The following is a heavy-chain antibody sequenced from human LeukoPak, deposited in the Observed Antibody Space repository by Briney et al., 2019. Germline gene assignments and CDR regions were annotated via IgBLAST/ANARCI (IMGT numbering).Heavy chain of an antibody. CDR3: ATDGMVRGPDAWFDS. CDR2: INHSGST. J-gene: IGHJ5*01. D-gene: IGHD3-10*01. Sequence: SETLSLTCAVYGWSFSGYYWSWIRQPPGKGLEWIGEINHSGSTNYNPSLKSRVTISVDTSKNQFSLDLTSVTAADTAVYYCATDGMVRGPDAWFDSWGQGTLVTVSS. V-gene: IGHV4-34*01. CDR1: GWSFSGYY.